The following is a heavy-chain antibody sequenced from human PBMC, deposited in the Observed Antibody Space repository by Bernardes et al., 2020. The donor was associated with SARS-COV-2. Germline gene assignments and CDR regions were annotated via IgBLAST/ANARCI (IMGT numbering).Heavy chain of an antibody. D-gene: IGHD3-3*01. CDR3: ARVYPTKYYDFWSPFIGHYYYGMDV. CDR1: GFTFSSYW. V-gene: IGHV3-7*01. Sequence: GGSLRLSCAASGFTFSSYWMSWVRQAPGKGLEWVANIKQDGSEKYYVDSVKGRFTISRDNAKNSLYLQMNSLRAEDTAVYYCARVYPTKYYDFWSPFIGHYYYGMDVWGQGTTVTVSS. CDR2: IKQDGSEK. J-gene: IGHJ6*02.